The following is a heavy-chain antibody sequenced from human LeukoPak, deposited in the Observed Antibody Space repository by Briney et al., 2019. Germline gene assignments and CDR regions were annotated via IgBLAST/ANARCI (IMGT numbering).Heavy chain of an antibody. CDR2: INHSGST. V-gene: IGHV4-34*01. CDR1: GGSFSGYY. CDR3: ARGYSYGPPYGMDV. Sequence: PSETLSLTCAVCGGSFSGYYWSWIRQPPGKGLEWIGEINHSGSTNYNPSLKSRVTISVDTSKNQFSLKLSSVTAADTAVYYCARGYSYGPPYGMDVWGQGTTVTVSS. J-gene: IGHJ6*02. D-gene: IGHD5-18*01.